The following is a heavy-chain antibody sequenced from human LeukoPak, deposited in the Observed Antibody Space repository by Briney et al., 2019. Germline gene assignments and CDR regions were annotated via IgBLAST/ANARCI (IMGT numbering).Heavy chain of an antibody. J-gene: IGHJ4*02. V-gene: IGHV3-23*01. CDR3: AKDRVTMVRGAFYYFGY. CDR1: GFTFSSYG. D-gene: IGHD3-10*01. Sequence: PGRSLRLSCAASGFTFSSYGMHWVRQAPGKGLEWVSAISGSGGSTYYADSVKGRFTISRDNSKNTLYLQMNSLRAEDTAVYYCAKDRVTMVRGAFYYFGYWGQGTLVTVSS. CDR2: ISGSGGST.